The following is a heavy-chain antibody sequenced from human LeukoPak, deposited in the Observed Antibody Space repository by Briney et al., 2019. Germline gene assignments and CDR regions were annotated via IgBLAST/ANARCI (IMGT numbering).Heavy chain of an antibody. CDR2: INHSGST. CDR3: ARAMPHYVWGSYRYRPPDY. V-gene: IGHV4-34*01. Sequence: PSETLSLTCAVYGGSFSGYYWSWIRQPPGKGLEWIGEINHSGSTNYNPSLKSRVTISVDTSKNQFSLKLSSVTAADTAVYYCARAMPHYVWGSYRYRPPDYWGQGTLVTVSS. CDR1: GGSFSGYY. D-gene: IGHD3-16*02. J-gene: IGHJ4*02.